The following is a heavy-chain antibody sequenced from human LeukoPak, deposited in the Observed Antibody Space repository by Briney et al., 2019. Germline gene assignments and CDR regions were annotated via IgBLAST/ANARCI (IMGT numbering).Heavy chain of an antibody. Sequence: PSETLSLTCAVYGGSFSGYYWSWIRQPPGKGLEWIGEINHSGSTNYNPSLKSRVTISVDTSKNQFSLKLSSVTAADTAVYYCASTPHYYDSSGYHSAYFDYWGQGTLVTVSS. J-gene: IGHJ4*02. V-gene: IGHV4-34*01. D-gene: IGHD3-22*01. CDR3: ASTPHYYDSSGYHSAYFDY. CDR2: INHSGST. CDR1: GGSFSGYY.